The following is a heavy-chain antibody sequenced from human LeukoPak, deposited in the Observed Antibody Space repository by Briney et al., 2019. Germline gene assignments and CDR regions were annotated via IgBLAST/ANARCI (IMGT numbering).Heavy chain of an antibody. CDR2: INHSGST. J-gene: IGHJ4*02. V-gene: IGHV4-34*01. CDR1: GGSFSGYY. Sequence: PSETLSLTCAVYGGSFSGYYWSWIRQPPGKGLEWIGEINHSGSTNYNPSLKSRVTISVDTSKNQFSLKLSSVTAADTAVYYCASQKREVVNYWGQGTLVTVSS. CDR3: ASQKREVVNY. D-gene: IGHD1-26*01.